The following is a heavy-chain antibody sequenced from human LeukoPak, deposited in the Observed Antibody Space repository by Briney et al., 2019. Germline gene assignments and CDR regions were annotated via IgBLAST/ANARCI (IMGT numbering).Heavy chain of an antibody. Sequence: GGSLRLSCAASGFTFSSYAMHWVRQAPGKGLEYVSAISSNGGSTYYANSVKGRFTISRDNSKNTLYLQMGSLRAEDTAVYYCARENGSGSFGFDYWGQGTLVTVSS. D-gene: IGHD3-10*01. CDR3: ARENGSGSFGFDY. CDR2: ISSNGGST. V-gene: IGHV3-64*01. CDR1: GFTFSSYA. J-gene: IGHJ4*02.